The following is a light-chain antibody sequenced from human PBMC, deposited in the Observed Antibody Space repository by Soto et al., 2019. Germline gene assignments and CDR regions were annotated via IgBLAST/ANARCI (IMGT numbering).Light chain of an antibody. CDR2: STS. CDR3: QQYGSSLWT. J-gene: IGKJ1*01. CDR1: QSVSTPY. Sequence: ENVLTQSPDTLSLSPGERATLSCRASQSVSTPYLAWYQQRPGQAPRLLIYSTSTRASGIPDRFSGSWSGTDFTLTISRLEPEDFAVYYCQQYGSSLWTFGQGTKVEIK. V-gene: IGKV3-20*01.